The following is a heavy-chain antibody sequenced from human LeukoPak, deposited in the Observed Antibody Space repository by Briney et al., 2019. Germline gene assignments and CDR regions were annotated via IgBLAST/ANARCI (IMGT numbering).Heavy chain of an antibody. Sequence: GSLRLSCAASGFTFSSYAMSWVRQPPGKGLEWIGEINHSGSTNYNPSLKSRVTISVDTSKNQFSLKLSSVTAADTAVYYCARVLWGIVVVPAAMKIFDYWGQGTLVTVSS. J-gene: IGHJ4*02. CDR1: GFTFSSYA. V-gene: IGHV4-34*01. CDR2: INHSGST. D-gene: IGHD2-2*01. CDR3: ARVLWGIVVVPAAMKIFDY.